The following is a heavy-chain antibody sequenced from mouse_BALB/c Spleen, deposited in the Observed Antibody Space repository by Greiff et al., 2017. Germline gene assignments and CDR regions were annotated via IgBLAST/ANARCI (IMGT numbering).Heavy chain of an antibody. CDR2: ISSGGSYT. J-gene: IGHJ2*01. Sequence: EVQLVESGGDLVKPGGSLKLSCAASGFTFSSYGMSWVRQTPDKRLEWVATISSGGSYTYYPDSVKGRFTISRDNAKNTLYLQMSSLKSEDTAMYYCARQDRSGGYFDYWGQGTTLTVSS. V-gene: IGHV5-6*01. CDR1: GFTFSSYG. D-gene: IGHD2-14*01. CDR3: ARQDRSGGYFDY.